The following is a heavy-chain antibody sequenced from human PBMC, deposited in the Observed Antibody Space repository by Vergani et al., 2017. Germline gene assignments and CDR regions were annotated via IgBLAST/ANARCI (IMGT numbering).Heavy chain of an antibody. Sequence: QVQLQESGPGLVKPSETLSLTCTVSGGSISSYYWSWIRQPPGKGLEWIGYIYYSGSTNYNPSLKSRVTISVDTSKNQFSLKLSSVTAADTAVYYCAGGPLRSTMVRGVISPYYFDYWGQGTLVTVSS. CDR1: GGSISSYY. CDR3: AGGPLRSTMVRGVISPYYFDY. CDR2: IYYSGST. D-gene: IGHD3-10*01. J-gene: IGHJ4*02. V-gene: IGHV4-59*01.